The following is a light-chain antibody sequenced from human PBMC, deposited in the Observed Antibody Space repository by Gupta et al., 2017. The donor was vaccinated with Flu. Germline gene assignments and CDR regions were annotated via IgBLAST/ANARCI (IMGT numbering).Light chain of an antibody. CDR2: AAS. V-gene: IGKV1-39*01. Sequence: DIQMTQSPSSLSASVADRVTITCRASQNINNYLNWYQQKPGKAPELLIYAASSLQSGVPSRFSGSGSGTDFTLTVSSLQPEDFATYYCQQSYSTPYSFGQGTKVEIK. CDR1: QNINNY. CDR3: QQSYSTPYS. J-gene: IGKJ2*03.